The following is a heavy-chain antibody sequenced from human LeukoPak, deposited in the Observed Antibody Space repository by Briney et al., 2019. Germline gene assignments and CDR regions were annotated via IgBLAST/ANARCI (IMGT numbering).Heavy chain of an antibody. J-gene: IGHJ4*02. CDR2: IYHSGST. V-gene: IGHV4-30-2*01. CDR1: GGSIRSSYYY. CDR3: ASRDGYNSPFDY. D-gene: IGHD5-24*01. Sequence: SETLSLTCTVSGGSIRSSYYYWGWIRQPPGKGLEWIGYIYHSGSTYYNPSLKSRVTISVDRSKNQFSLKLTSVTAADTAVYYCASRDGYNSPFDYWGQGTLVTVSS.